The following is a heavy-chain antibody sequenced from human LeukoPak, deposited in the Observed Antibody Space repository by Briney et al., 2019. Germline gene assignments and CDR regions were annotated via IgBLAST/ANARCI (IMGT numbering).Heavy chain of an antibody. Sequence: PSETLSLTCSVSGDSISRSNYYWGWIRQPPGKGLEWIGSIHYTGSTYHNPSLKSRVTMSVDTSKNQFSLKLSSVTAADTAVYYCARQFTVQLWLVMPPDVWGQGTMVTVSS. J-gene: IGHJ3*01. CDR2: IHYTGST. CDR1: GDSISRSNYY. V-gene: IGHV4-39*01. D-gene: IGHD5-18*01. CDR3: ARQFTVQLWLVMPPDV.